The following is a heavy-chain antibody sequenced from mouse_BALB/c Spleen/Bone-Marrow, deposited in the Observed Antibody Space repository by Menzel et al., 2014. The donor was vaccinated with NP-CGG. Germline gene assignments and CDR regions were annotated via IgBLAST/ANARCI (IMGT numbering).Heavy chain of an antibody. CDR2: ISSGGSYL. D-gene: IGHD1-1*01. J-gene: IGHJ3*01. Sequence: DVMLVESGGGLVKPGGSLKLSCAASGFTFSNYSMSWVRQSPEKRLEWVAEISSGGSYLSYPDTVTGRFTISRDNAKNTLYLEMSSLRSEDTAMYYCSSYAYWGQGTLVTVSA. CDR1: GFTFSNYS. V-gene: IGHV5-9-4*01. CDR3: SSYAY.